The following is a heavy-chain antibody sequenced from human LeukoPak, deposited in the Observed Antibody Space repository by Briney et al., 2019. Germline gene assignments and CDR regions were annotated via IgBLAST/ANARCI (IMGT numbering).Heavy chain of an antibody. CDR3: AKDAYYGSGSYYRGADY. CDR1: GFTFSSYG. CDR2: ISYDGSNK. J-gene: IGHJ4*02. V-gene: IGHV3-30*18. Sequence: GGSLRLSCAASGFTFSSYGMHWVRQAPGKGLEWVAVISYDGSNKYYADSVKGRSTISRDNSKNTLYLQMNSLRAEDTAVYYCAKDAYYGSGSYYRGADYWGQGTLVTVSS. D-gene: IGHD3-10*01.